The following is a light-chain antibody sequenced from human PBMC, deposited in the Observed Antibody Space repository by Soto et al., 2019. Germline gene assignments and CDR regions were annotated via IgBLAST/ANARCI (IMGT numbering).Light chain of an antibody. CDR3: QHYNNWPRT. CDR2: GAS. V-gene: IGKV3-15*01. CDR1: QSVSSN. J-gene: IGKJ1*01. Sequence: EIVMTQSPATLSVSAGERATLSCRVSQSVSSNLAWYQQKPGQAPRLLIYGASTRATGIPARFSGSGSGTEFTLTISSLQSGDFAVYYCQHYNNWPRTFGQGTKVEIK.